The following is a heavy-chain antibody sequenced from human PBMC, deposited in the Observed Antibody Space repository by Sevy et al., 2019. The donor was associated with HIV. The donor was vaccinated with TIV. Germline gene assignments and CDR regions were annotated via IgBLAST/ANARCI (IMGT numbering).Heavy chain of an antibody. CDR2: INESGIT. CDR3: ARSPAVVVVPGAPSWFDP. V-gene: IGHV4-34*01. D-gene: IGHD2-2*01. Sequence: SETLSLTCAVHDGSFSGYYWNWIRQLPGKGLEWIGEINESGITYYNPPLKSRVTISVDTSKKQFSLKLNSVTAVDSAVYFCARSPAVVVVPGAPSWFDPWGQGTLVTVSS. CDR1: DGSFSGYY. J-gene: IGHJ5*02.